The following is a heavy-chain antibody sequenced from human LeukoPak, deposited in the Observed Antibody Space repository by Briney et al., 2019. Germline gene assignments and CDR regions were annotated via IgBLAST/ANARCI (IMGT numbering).Heavy chain of an antibody. D-gene: IGHD5-18*01. CDR2: ISSSGSTI. V-gene: IGHV3-11*01. CDR3: ARSNIGAMVTPDFDY. Sequence: GGSLRLSCAASGFTFSDYYMSWIRQAPGKGLEWVSYISSSGSTIYYADSVKGRFTISRDNAKNSLYLQMNSLRAEDTAVYYCARSNIGAMVTPDFDYWGQGTLVTVSS. J-gene: IGHJ4*02. CDR1: GFTFSDYY.